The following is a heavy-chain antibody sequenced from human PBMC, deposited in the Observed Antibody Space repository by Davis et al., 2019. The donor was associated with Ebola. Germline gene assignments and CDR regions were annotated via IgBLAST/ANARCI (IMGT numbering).Heavy chain of an antibody. CDR3: ARGRRAGSVYFGH. J-gene: IGHJ4*02. V-gene: IGHV1-46*01. D-gene: IGHD3-10*01. CDR2: VNPSGGST. CDR1: GYTFTNYY. Sequence: AASVKVSCKASGYTFTNYYMHWVRQAPGQGLEWMGVVNPSGGSTSYAQKFRGRVTLTRDTSTSTVCMELNSLRSEDTAVYYCARGRRAGSVYFGHWGQGTLVTVSS.